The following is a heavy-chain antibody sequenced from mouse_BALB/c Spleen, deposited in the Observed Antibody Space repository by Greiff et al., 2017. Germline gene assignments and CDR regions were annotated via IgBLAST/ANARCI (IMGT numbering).Heavy chain of an antibody. J-gene: IGHJ2*01. V-gene: IGHV5-6-3*01. CDR2: INSNGGST. D-gene: IGHD2-1*01. CDR3: ARGGSYGSFYY. Sequence: EVKLMESGGGLVQPGGSLKLSCAASGFTFSSYGMSWVRQTPDKRLELVATINSNGGSTYYPDSVKGRFTISRDNAKNTLYLQMSSLKSEDTAMYYCARGGSYGSFYYWGQGTTLTVSS. CDR1: GFTFSSYG.